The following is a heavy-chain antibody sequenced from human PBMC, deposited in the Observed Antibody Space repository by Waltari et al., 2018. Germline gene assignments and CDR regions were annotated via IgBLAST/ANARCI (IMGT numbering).Heavy chain of an antibody. CDR2: IYPGDSGT. CDR1: GYNFATSW. V-gene: IGHV5-51*01. J-gene: IGHJ6*03. Sequence: EVQLVQSGAEVKKPGESLNISCKGSGYNFATSWIGWVRQMPGKGLEWMGVIYPGDSGTRYSPSFQGQVTISADKSISTAYLQWSSLKASDTAMYYCARQRRALAVPATGYYYYMDVWGKGTTVTVSS. CDR3: ARQRRALAVPATGYYYYMDV. D-gene: IGHD6-19*01.